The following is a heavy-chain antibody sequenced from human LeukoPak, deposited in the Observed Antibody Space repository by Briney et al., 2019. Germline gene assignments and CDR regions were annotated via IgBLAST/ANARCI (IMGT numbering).Heavy chain of an antibody. CDR1: GFTFSTYG. V-gene: IGHV3-23*01. D-gene: IGHD4-17*01. J-gene: IGHJ4*02. CDR2: ISGGGETT. CDR3: ARDYADYVGYFFFDY. Sequence: PGGSLRLSCAAAGFTFSTYGVQWVRQAPGKGLEWVSSISGGGETTYYADSAKGRFTISRDNSQNTLYLQMNSLRAEDTAVYYCARDYADYVGYFFFDYWGQGTLVTVSS.